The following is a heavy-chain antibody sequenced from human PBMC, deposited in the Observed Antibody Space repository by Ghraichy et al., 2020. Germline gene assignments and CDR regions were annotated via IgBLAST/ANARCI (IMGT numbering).Heavy chain of an antibody. J-gene: IGHJ6*02. Sequence: GGSLRLSCAASGFTFSSYAMSWVRQAPGKGLEWVSNIAVSGDSTFYADSVKGRFTISRDNSKNTLYLQMSSLRTEDTAVFYCAKDGDVYRGDMDVWGQGTTVTVSS. V-gene: IGHV3-23*01. D-gene: IGHD5-12*01. CDR1: GFTFSSYA. CDR3: AKDGDVYRGDMDV. CDR2: IAVSGDST.